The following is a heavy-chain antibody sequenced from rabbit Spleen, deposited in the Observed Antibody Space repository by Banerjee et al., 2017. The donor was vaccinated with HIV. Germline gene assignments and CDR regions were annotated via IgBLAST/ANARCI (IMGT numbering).Heavy chain of an antibody. CDR2: IYPNSGST. CDR1: GFSLSKDW. CDR3: ARDYNSAWDL. Sequence: QEQLKETGGGLVQPGGSLTLTCTGSGFSLSKDWINWVRQAPGKGLEWIGIIYPNSGSTDYANWAKGRFTISRNTNLNTVELQMNSLTAADTATYFCARDYNSAWDLWGPGTLVTVS. J-gene: IGHJ4*01. V-gene: IGHV1S43*01. D-gene: IGHD4-1*01.